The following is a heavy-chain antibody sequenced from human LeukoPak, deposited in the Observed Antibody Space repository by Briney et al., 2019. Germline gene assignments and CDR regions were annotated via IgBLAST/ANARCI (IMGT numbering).Heavy chain of an antibody. CDR3: ARELVYSSSWLDAFDI. V-gene: IGHV1-46*01. Sequence: GASVKVSCKASGYTFTSYYMHWVRQAPGQGLEWMGIINPSGGSTSYAQKFQGRVTMTRDMSTSTVYMELSSLRSEDTAVYYCARELVYSSSWLDAFDIWGQGTMVTVSS. CDR2: INPSGGST. J-gene: IGHJ3*02. CDR1: GYTFTSYY. D-gene: IGHD6-13*01.